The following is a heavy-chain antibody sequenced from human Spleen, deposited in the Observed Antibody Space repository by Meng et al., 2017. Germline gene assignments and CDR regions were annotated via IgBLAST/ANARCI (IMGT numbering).Heavy chain of an antibody. CDR2: ISSSSNFI. CDR3: ARDIAGRLFDS. J-gene: IGHJ4*02. V-gene: IGHV3-21*01. CDR1: GFSFGSYR. Sequence: EVQLLESGGGLVKPGGSLRLSCAASGFSFGSYRMNWVRQAPGKGLEWVSSISSSSNFIYYADSVKGRLTISRDNAKNSLYLQISSLGAEDTAVYYCARDIAGRLFDSWGQGTLVTVSS. D-gene: IGHD3-16*02.